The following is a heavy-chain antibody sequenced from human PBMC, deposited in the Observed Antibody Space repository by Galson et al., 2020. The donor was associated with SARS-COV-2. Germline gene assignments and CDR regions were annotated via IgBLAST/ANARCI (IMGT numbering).Heavy chain of an antibody. J-gene: IGHJ6*03. D-gene: IGHD3-22*01. CDR2: IRSKAYGGTT. CDR1: GFTFGDYA. V-gene: IGHV3-49*03. Sequence: GESLKISCTASGFTFGDYAMSWFRQAPGKGLEWVGFIRSKAYGGTTDYAASVKGRFTISRDDSKSIAYLQMNSLNTEDTAVYYCTRDGGIVSYYMDVWGKGTTVTVSS. CDR3: TRDGGIVSYYMDV.